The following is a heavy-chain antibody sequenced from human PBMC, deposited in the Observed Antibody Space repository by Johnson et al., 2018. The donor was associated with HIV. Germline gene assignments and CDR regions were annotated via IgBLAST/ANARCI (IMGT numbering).Heavy chain of an antibody. CDR2: ISSSGSTI. J-gene: IGHJ3*02. Sequence: QVQLVESGGGLVQPGRSLRLSCAASGFTFSDYYMSWIRQAPGKGLEWVSYISSSGSTIYYADSVKGRFTIPRDDSKNTLYLQMNSLKTEDTAVYYCTTERYSSGWYLGGAFDIWGQGTMVTVSS. V-gene: IGHV3-11*01. CDR3: TTERYSSGWYLGGAFDI. D-gene: IGHD6-19*01. CDR1: GFTFSDYY.